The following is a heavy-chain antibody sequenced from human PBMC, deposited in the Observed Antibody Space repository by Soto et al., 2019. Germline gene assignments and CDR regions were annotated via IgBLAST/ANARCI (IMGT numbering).Heavy chain of an antibody. Sequence: SETLSLTCTVSGYSISGGFYWGWFRQSPGKGLEWFGNIYHTGDASYNPSLRSRVALSVDTSNKQFSLKLTSVTAADTPVYYCCSSHTSQLPLGEWGQGTQVTVSA. CDR3: CSSHTSQLPLGE. D-gene: IGHD2-2*01. J-gene: IGHJ4*02. CDR2: IYHTGDA. CDR1: GYSISGGFY. V-gene: IGHV4-38-2*02.